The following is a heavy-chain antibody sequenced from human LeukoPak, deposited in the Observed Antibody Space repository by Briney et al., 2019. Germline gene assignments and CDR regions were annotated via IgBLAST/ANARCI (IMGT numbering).Heavy chain of an antibody. D-gene: IGHD3-10*01. J-gene: IGHJ3*02. CDR3: ARSKGFGEFFDAFDI. CDR1: GFTFSRYV. CDR2: VSSEGSNK. V-gene: IGHV3-30*03. Sequence: GGSLRLSCAASGFTFSRYVINWVRQAPGKGPEWVAVVSSEGSNKYYGDSVKGRFIISRDNSMNTLYLQMNSLRAGDTAVYYCARSKGFGEFFDAFDIWGQGTLVTVSS.